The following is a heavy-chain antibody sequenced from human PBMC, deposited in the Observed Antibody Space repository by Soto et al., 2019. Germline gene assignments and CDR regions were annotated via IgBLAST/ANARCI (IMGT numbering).Heavy chain of an antibody. Sequence: QVHLVESGGGVVQPGRSLRLPCAVSGFTFSSYTMHWVRQAPGKGLEWVARISHDGSNRYYADSVKGRFTISRDNSKNTLYLQMNSLRTEDTAVYYCASAGGHWGQGTLVTVSS. J-gene: IGHJ4*02. V-gene: IGHV3-30-3*01. CDR2: ISHDGSNR. CDR3: ASAGGH. CDR1: GFTFSSYT. D-gene: IGHD3-10*01.